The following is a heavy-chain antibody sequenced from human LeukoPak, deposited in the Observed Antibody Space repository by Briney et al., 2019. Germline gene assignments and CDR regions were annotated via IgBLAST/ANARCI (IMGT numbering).Heavy chain of an antibody. Sequence: PSQTLSLTCTVSGGSISSGDYYWSWIRQPPGKGLEWIGYIYYSGSTNYNPSLKSRVTISVDTSKNQFSLKLSSVTAADTAVYYCARQSYSMDYYGSGSSYTAGYYFDYWGQGTLVTVSS. D-gene: IGHD3-10*01. CDR2: IYYSGST. CDR3: ARQSYSMDYYGSGSSYTAGYYFDY. V-gene: IGHV4-30-4*01. J-gene: IGHJ4*02. CDR1: GGSISSGDYY.